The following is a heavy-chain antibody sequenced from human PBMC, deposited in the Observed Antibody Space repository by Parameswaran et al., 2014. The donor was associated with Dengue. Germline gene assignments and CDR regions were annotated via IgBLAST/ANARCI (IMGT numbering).Heavy chain of an antibody. Sequence: VRQAPGKGLEWVAVISYDGSNKYYADSVKGRFTISRDNSKDTLYLQMNSLRAEDTAVYYCAKDLPIVGATWDYYYGMDVWGQGTTVTVSS. CDR2: ISYDGSNK. D-gene: IGHD1-26*01. CDR3: AKDLPIVGATWDYYYGMDV. J-gene: IGHJ6*02. V-gene: IGHV3-30*18.